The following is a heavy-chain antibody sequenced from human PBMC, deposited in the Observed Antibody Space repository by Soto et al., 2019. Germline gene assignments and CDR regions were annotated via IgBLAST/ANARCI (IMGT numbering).Heavy chain of an antibody. CDR3: AREIVDTTIVPYPGMDV. J-gene: IGHJ6*02. CDR2: IYYSGNT. V-gene: IGHV4-39*07. Sequence: PSETLSLTCSVXGGSISSSNYYWGWIRQPPGKGLEWIGSIYYSGNTYYNPSLKSRVTISVDTSKNQFSLNLNSVTAADAAVYYCAREIVDTTIVPYPGMDVWGQGTTVTVSS. CDR1: GGSISSSNYY. D-gene: IGHD5-18*01.